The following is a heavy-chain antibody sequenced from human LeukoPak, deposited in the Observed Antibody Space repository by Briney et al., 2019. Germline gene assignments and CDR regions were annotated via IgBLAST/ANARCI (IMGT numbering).Heavy chain of an antibody. CDR2: IKEDGSEK. V-gene: IGHV3-7*05. D-gene: IGHD6-13*01. CDR3: AKDRQQLANLEY. J-gene: IGHJ4*02. Sequence: PGGSLRLSCAASGFTFNSYWMSWVRQAPGKGLEWVASIKEDGSEKYSVDSVKGRFTIPRDNSRNTVYLQMNSLRAEDTAVYYCAKDRQQLANLEYWGQGTLVTVSS. CDR1: GFTFNSYW.